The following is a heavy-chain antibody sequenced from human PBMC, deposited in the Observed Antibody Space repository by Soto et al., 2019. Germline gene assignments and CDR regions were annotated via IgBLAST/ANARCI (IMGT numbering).Heavy chain of an antibody. Sequence: AETRSLTCSASGVSIPGSYRTWIRQPPGKTLEWIGYVYHSVTTTYNPSLKSRVYISVDTSKNQFSLWLTSVIAADTAVYYCARDMHYGDGSHAGFDNWGKGILITVSS. CDR2: VYHSVTT. D-gene: IGHD3-16*01. CDR1: GVSIPGSY. CDR3: ARDMHYGDGSHAGFDN. V-gene: IGHV4-59*01. J-gene: IGHJ4*02.